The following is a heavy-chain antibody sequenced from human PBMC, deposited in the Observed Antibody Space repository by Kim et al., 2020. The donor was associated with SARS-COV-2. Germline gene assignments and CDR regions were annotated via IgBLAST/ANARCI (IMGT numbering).Heavy chain of an antibody. V-gene: IGHV3-74*01. D-gene: IGHD3-3*01. CDR3: ARGGPNDFWSGYYTDY. CDR2: INSDGSST. Sequence: GGSLRLSCAASGFTFSSYWMHWVRQAPGKGLVWVSRINSDGSSTSYADSVKGRFTISRDNAKNTLYLQMNSLRAEDTAGYYCARGGPNDFWSGYYTDYWGQGTLGTVSS. J-gene: IGHJ4*02. CDR1: GFTFSSYW.